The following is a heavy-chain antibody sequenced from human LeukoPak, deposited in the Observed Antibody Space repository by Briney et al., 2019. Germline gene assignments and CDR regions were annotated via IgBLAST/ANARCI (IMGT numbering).Heavy chain of an antibody. V-gene: IGHV4-31*03. J-gene: IGHJ5*02. D-gene: IGHD4-17*01. CDR3: ARGHTVTTGEGFDP. CDR1: GGSIGSGGYY. CDR2: IYYSGTT. Sequence: SQTLSLTCTVSGGSIGSGGYYWSWIRQHPGKGLEWIGYIYYSGTTYYNPSLKSRVTISVDTSKNQFSLKLTSVTAADTAVYYCARGHTVTTGEGFDPWGQGTLVTVSS.